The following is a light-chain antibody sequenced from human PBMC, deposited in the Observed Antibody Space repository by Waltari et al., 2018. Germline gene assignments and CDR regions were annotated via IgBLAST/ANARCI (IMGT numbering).Light chain of an antibody. CDR2: EVS. Sequence: QSALTQPPSASGSPGQSVTISCTGTSSDVGGYNYVSWYQQHPGKAPKLMISEVSKRPSRVPDRFSGSKSGNTASLTVSGLQAEDEADYYCSSYAGRNHYVFGTGTKVTFL. CDR1: SSDVGGYNY. CDR3: SSYAGRNHYV. J-gene: IGLJ1*01. V-gene: IGLV2-8*01.